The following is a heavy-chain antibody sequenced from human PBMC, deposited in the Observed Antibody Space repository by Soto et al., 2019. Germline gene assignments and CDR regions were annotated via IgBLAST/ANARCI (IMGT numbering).Heavy chain of an antibody. Sequence: SEYPSPTCTLPVDSVNRSSFYWVWIRQAAGKGLEWIGFIYFSWSTKYNPSLKSRVSMSLDTSKNQFSLKLRSVTPADTAVYYCARVNSGRNWFDPWGQGTLVTVSS. D-gene: IGHD6-19*01. CDR2: IYFSWST. CDR3: ARVNSGRNWFDP. V-gene: IGHV4-61*01. CDR1: VDSVNRSSFY. J-gene: IGHJ5*02.